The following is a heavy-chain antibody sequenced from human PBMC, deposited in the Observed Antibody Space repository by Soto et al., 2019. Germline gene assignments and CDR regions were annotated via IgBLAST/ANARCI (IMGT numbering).Heavy chain of an antibody. Sequence: GGSLRLSCAASGFTFSSYAMSWVLQAPGKGLEWVSAISGSGGSTYYADSVKGRFTISRDNSKNTLFLQMNSLRAEDTAVYFCAKGYRSGGTCYRPLLDYSGQGILVTVSS. CDR1: GFTFSSYA. J-gene: IGHJ4*02. CDR3: AKGYRSGGTCYRPLLDY. V-gene: IGHV3-23*01. CDR2: ISGSGGST. D-gene: IGHD2-15*01.